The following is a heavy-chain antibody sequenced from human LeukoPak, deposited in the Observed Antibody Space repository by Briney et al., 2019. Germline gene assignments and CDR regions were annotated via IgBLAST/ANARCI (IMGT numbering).Heavy chain of an antibody. CDR1: GWSFNDYY. J-gene: IGHJ5*02. Sequence: SETLSLTCAVYGWSFNDYYWNWIRQPPGKGLEWIGEINARGDTNYNPSHNSRVNISVDTSKKQFSLRLTSMIAADTALYYCARGQVPAARGYNWFDPWGQGTLVTVSS. D-gene: IGHD2-2*01. CDR2: INARGDT. CDR3: ARGQVPAARGYNWFDP. V-gene: IGHV4-34*01.